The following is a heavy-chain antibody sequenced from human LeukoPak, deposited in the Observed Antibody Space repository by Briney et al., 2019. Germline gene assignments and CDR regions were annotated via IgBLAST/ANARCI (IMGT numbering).Heavy chain of an antibody. CDR2: IYYSGST. CDR1: GGSISGYY. D-gene: IGHD3-3*01. CDR3: ARQQGPFFFDY. J-gene: IGHJ4*02. V-gene: IGHV4-59*08. Sequence: SETLSLTCTVSGGSISGYYWSWIRQPPGKGLEWIGYIYYSGSTNYNSSLKSRVTISVDTSKNQLSLKLSSVTAADTAVYYCARQQGPFFFDYWGQGTLVTVSS.